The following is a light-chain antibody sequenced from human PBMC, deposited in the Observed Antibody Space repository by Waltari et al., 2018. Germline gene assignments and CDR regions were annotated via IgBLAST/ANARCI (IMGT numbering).Light chain of an antibody. CDR3: QQINEYPWT. CDR1: QATDSA. V-gene: IGKV1D-13*01. Sequence: AIQLTQSPSFLSASVGDRVTITCRTSQATDSALAWYQQQAGKPPKLLIYDTSTLESRVPSWCSGGGTAADSTLTISSLQPEDVGTYCCQQINEYPWTFGQGTKVEIK. CDR2: DTS. J-gene: IGKJ1*01.